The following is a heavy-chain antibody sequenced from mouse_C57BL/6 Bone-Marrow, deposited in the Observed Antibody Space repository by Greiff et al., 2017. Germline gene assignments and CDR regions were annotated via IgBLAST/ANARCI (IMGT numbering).Heavy chain of an antibody. Sequence: QVQLQQPGAELVMPGASVKLSCKASGYTFTSYWMHWVKQRPGQGLEWIGEIDPSDSYTNYNQTFKGKSTLTVDKSSGTAYMQLSSLTSEDSAVYYCARRTYYYGSSYARDYFDYWGQGTTLTVSS. CDR3: ARRTYYYGSSYARDYFDY. J-gene: IGHJ2*01. CDR1: GYTFTSYW. D-gene: IGHD1-1*01. CDR2: IDPSDSYT. V-gene: IGHV1-69*01.